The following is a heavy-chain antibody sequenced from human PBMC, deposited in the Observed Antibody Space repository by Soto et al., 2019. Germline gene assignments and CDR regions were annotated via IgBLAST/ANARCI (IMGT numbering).Heavy chain of an antibody. D-gene: IGHD2-2*01. CDR2: IKEDGSER. V-gene: IGHV3-7*01. CDR3: ARYCNSPSCRHDGGFDP. Sequence: EVQLVESGGGLVQPGGSLRLSCAASGFTFSAYWMSWVRQAPGKGLEWVANIKEDGSERHYVDSVKGRFTISRDNAKNSSYLYMNSLRAEDTAAYHCARYCNSPSCRHDGGFDPWGQGTLVTVSS. CDR1: GFTFSAYW. J-gene: IGHJ5*02.